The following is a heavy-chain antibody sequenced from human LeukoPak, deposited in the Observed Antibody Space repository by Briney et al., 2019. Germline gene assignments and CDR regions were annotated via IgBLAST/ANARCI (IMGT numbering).Heavy chain of an antibody. CDR3: AKDPGSGSYGYFDY. D-gene: IGHD3-10*01. CDR1: GFTFDDYA. J-gene: IGHJ4*02. Sequence: GGSLRLSCAASGFTFDDYAMHWVRQGPGKGLEWVSLISGDGGSTYYADSVKGRFIISRDNSKNSPYLQMNSLRTEDTALYYCAKDPGSGSYGYFDYWGQGTLVTVSS. CDR2: ISGDGGST. V-gene: IGHV3-43*02.